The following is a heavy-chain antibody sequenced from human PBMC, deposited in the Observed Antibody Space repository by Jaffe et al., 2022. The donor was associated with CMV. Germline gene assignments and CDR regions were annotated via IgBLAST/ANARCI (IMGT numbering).Heavy chain of an antibody. CDR1: GFTFDDYA. V-gene: IGHV3-9*01. Sequence: EVQLVESGGGLVQPGRSLRLSCAASGFTFDDYAMHWVRQAPGKGLEWVSGISWNSGSIGYADSVKGRFTISRDNAKNSLYLQMNSLRAEDTALYYCAKEAAMAPVLSYWGQGTLVTVSS. D-gene: IGHD5-18*01. J-gene: IGHJ4*02. CDR3: AKEAAMAPVLSY. CDR2: ISWNSGSI.